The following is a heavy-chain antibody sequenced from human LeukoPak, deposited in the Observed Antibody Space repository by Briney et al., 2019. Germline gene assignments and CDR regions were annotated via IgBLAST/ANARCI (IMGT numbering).Heavy chain of an antibody. V-gene: IGHV3-48*04. Sequence: PGGSLRLSCVTSGFTFSSYGMHWVRQAPGKGLEWVSYISSSGSTIYYADSVKGRFTISRDNAKNSLYLQMNSLRAEDTAVYYCARGGLYYYGSETRVYWGQGTLVTVSS. CDR2: ISSSGSTI. CDR3: ARGGLYYYGSETRVY. J-gene: IGHJ4*02. D-gene: IGHD3-10*01. CDR1: GFTFSSYG.